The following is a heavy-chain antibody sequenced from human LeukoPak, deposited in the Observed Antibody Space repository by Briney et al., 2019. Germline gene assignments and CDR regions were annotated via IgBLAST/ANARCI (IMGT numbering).Heavy chain of an antibody. CDR1: GGSISSYY. CDR2: FYYSGST. V-gene: IGHV4-59*01. CDR3: ARELYSNYGLGWFDP. D-gene: IGHD4-11*01. Sequence: PSETLSLTCTVSGGSISSYYWSWIRQPPGKGLEWIGYFYYSGSTNYNPSLKSRVTISVDTSKNQFSLKLSSVTAADTAVYYCARELYSNYGLGWFDPWGQGTLVTVSS. J-gene: IGHJ5*02.